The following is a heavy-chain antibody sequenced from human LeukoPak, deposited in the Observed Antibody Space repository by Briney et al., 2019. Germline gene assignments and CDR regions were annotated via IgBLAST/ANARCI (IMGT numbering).Heavy chain of an antibody. CDR3: ARGSVNMVAYNWFDP. V-gene: IGHV1-3*03. Sequence: ASVKVSCKASGYTFTSYDINWVRQATGQGLEWMGWINAGNGNTKYSQEFQGRVTITRDTSASTAYMELSSLRSEDMAVYYCARGSVNMVAYNWFDPWGQGTLVTVSS. D-gene: IGHD2-15*01. CDR1: GYTFTSYD. CDR2: INAGNGNT. J-gene: IGHJ5*02.